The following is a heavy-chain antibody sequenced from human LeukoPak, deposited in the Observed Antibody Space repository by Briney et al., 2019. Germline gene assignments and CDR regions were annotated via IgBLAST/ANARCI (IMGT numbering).Heavy chain of an antibody. CDR3: ARPMRSYCSGGSCYYNWFDP. Sequence: ASVKVSCKASGYTFTSYGISWVRQAPGQGLEWMGWISAYNGNTNYAQKLQGRVTMTTDTSTSTAYMELRSLRSDDTAVYYCARPMRSYCSGGSCYYNWFDPWGQGTLVTVSS. V-gene: IGHV1-18*01. CDR1: GYTFTSYG. D-gene: IGHD2-15*01. CDR2: ISAYNGNT. J-gene: IGHJ5*02.